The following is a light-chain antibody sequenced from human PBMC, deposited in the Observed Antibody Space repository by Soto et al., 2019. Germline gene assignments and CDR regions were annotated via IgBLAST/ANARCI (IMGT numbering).Light chain of an antibody. J-gene: IGKJ2*01. V-gene: IGKV3-20*01. Sequence: EIVLTQSPGTLALSPGERATLSCRASQSVSSSSYLAWYQQKPGQAPRLLIYGASSRATGIPDRFSGSGSGTDFTLTLSRLEPEAFAVYYCQQYGSSPSYTFGQGPKLEIK. CDR3: QQYGSSPSYT. CDR2: GAS. CDR1: QSVSSSSY.